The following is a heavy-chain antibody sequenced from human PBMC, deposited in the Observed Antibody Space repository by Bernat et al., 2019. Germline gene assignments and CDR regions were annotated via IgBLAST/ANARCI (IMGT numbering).Heavy chain of an antibody. V-gene: IGHV7-4-1*02. CDR2: INTNTGNP. Sequence: QVRLVQSGSELKKPGASVKVSCKASGYIFSNYAMNWVRQAPGQGLEWMGWINTNTGNPMYAQGFTGRFVFALNTSVSTAYVQISSLKAENTALYYCAGVVAPDCSGGGCYSLGVDYWGEGTVVTVSS. CDR3: AGVVAPDCSGGGCYSLGVDY. CDR1: GYIFSNYA. J-gene: IGHJ4*01. D-gene: IGHD2-15*01.